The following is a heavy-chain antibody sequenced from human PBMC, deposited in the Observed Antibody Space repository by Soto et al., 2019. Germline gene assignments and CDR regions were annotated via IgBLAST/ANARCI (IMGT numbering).Heavy chain of an antibody. Sequence: PLETLSLTCTVPGGSISSSSYYWGWIRQPPGKGLEWIGSIYYSGSTYYNPSLKSRVTISVDTSKNQFSLKLSSVTAADTAVYYCARLFSRGEWFDPWGQGTLVTVSS. CDR2: IYYSGST. D-gene: IGHD7-27*01. CDR1: GGSISSSSYY. J-gene: IGHJ5*02. CDR3: ARLFSRGEWFDP. V-gene: IGHV4-39*01.